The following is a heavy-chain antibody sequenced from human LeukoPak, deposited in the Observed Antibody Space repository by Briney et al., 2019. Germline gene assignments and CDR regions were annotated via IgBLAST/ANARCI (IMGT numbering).Heavy chain of an antibody. CDR1: GFSVSDTY. CDR3: TRGFLAGNYFDY. J-gene: IGHJ4*02. CDR2: IYSGGPT. D-gene: IGHD3-3*01. Sequence: PGGSLRLSCAASGFSVSDTYMSWVRQAPGKGLEWVSVIYSGGPTYHADSVKGRFTISRHSSKSTLYLQMNSLRAEDTAVYYCTRGFLAGNYFDYWGQGTPVTVSS. V-gene: IGHV3-53*04.